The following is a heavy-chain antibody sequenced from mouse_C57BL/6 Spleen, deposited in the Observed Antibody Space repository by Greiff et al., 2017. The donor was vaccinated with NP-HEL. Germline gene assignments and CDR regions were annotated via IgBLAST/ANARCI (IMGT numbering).Heavy chain of an antibody. CDR2: IHPNSGST. D-gene: IGHD1-1*01. CDR1: GYTFTSYW. CDR3: ARSTTVVGYFDV. V-gene: IGHV1-64*01. J-gene: IGHJ1*03. Sequence: QVQLKQPGAELVKPGASVKLSCKASGYTFTSYWMHWVKQRPGQGLEWIGMIHPNSGSTNYNEKFKSKATLTVDKSSSTAYMQLSSLTSEDSAVYYCARSTTVVGYFDVWGTGTTVTVSS.